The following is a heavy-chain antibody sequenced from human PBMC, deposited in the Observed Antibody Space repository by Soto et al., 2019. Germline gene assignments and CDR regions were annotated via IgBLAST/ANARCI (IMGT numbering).Heavy chain of an antibody. Sequence: PGGSLRLSCAASGFTFSNYAMTWVRQGPGKGLEWVSGISGSGYSTYYADSVKGRFTISRDNSKNTVYLQMTSLRAEDTALYYCAKDTAHSVSRPYFYGVDAWGQGTTVTVSS. V-gene: IGHV3-23*01. D-gene: IGHD5-18*01. CDR2: ISGSGYST. CDR3: AKDTAHSVSRPYFYGVDA. CDR1: GFTFSNYA. J-gene: IGHJ6*02.